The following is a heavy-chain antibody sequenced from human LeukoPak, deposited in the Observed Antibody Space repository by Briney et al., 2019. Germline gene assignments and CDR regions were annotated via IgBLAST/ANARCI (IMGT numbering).Heavy chain of an antibody. CDR2: INPSGGST. CDR1: GYTFTYYY. V-gene: IGHV1-46*01. Sequence: ASVKVSCKASGYTFTYYYMHWVRQAPGQGLEWMGIINPSGGSTSYAQKFQGRVTMTRHTSTSTVYMELSSLRSEDTAVYYCARKAGGSYRLDYWGQGTLVTVSS. D-gene: IGHD1-26*01. J-gene: IGHJ4*02. CDR3: ARKAGGSYRLDY.